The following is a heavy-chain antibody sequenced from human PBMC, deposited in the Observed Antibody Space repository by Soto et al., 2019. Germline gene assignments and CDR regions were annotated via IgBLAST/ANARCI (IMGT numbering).Heavy chain of an antibody. Sequence: QVQLVESGGGVVQPGRSLRLSCAASGFTFSSYGMHWVRQAPGMGLEWVAVISYDGSNKYYADSVKGRFTISRDNSKNTLYLQMNSLRAEDTAVYYCATYGDPDYYYYYYMDVWGKGTTVTVSS. CDR2: ISYDGSNK. D-gene: IGHD4-17*01. CDR3: ATYGDPDYYYYYYMDV. CDR1: GFTFSSYG. J-gene: IGHJ6*03. V-gene: IGHV3-30*03.